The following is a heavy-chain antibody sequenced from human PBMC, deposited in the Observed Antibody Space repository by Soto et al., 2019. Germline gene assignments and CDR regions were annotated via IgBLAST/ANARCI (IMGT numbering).Heavy chain of an antibody. CDR2: ISDSGNII. J-gene: IGHJ4*02. D-gene: IGHD6-19*01. CDR1: GFTFSSYE. CDR3: VRIRAGGWDIPFDY. V-gene: IGHV3-48*03. Sequence: EVQLVESGGGLVHPGGSLRLSCATSGFTFSSYEMTWVRQAPGKGLEWVSYISDSGNIIYYADSVKGRFTISRDDAKNSLYLQMNSLRAEDTALYYCVRIRAGGWDIPFDYWGQGTPVTVSS.